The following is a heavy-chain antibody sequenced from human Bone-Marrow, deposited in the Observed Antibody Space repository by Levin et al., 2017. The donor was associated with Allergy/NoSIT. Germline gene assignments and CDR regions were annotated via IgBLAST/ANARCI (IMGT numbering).Heavy chain of an antibody. D-gene: IGHD1-7*01. CDR2: ISGNGDST. CDR3: AKDPIGTTRQFEY. CDR1: GFTFSSYA. V-gene: IGHV3-23*01. Sequence: GGSLRLSCAASGFTFSSYAMSWVRQAPGKGLEWVSAISGNGDSTYYADSVKGRFTISRDNSRNTLYLQMNSLRAEDTALYYCAKDPIGTTRQFEYWGQGTLVTVSS. J-gene: IGHJ4*02.